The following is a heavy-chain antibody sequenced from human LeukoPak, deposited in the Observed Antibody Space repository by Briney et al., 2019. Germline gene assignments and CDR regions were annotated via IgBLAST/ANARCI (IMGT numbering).Heavy chain of an antibody. J-gene: IGHJ3*02. Sequence: PGGSLRLSCAASGFTFSTYSMNWVRQAPGKGLEWVSYISSSSSTIDYADSVKGRFTISRDDAKNSLYLQMNSLRAEDTAVYYCARDQYDDSRGYFDVFDIWGQGTMVTVSS. D-gene: IGHD3-22*01. CDR3: ARDQYDDSRGYFDVFDI. CDR2: ISSSSSTI. CDR1: GFTFSTYS. V-gene: IGHV3-48*04.